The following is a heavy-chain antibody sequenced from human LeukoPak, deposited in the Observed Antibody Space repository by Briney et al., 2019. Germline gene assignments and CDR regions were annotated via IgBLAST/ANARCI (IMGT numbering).Heavy chain of an antibody. J-gene: IGHJ5*02. D-gene: IGHD3-22*01. CDR3: ARGADCYDSSGYYYRFYNWFDP. CDR2: IFYDGSMQ. Sequence: GGSLRLSCAASGFTFRNYAMHWVRQAPGKGLEWVAVIFYDGSMQYYADSVKGRFTISRDNSKNTLYLQMNSLRAEDTAVYYCARGADCYDSSGYYYRFYNWFDPWGQGTLVTVSS. CDR1: GFTFRNYA. V-gene: IGHV3-33*08.